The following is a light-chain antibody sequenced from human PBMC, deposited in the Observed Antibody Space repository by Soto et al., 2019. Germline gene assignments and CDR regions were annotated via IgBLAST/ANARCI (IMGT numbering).Light chain of an antibody. Sequence: EIVWTQSPGTLSLSPGERATLSCRASQSVSSRHLAWYQQKPGQAPRLLIYGTSSRATGIPDRFSGSGSGADFTPTISRLEPEDFAVYYGQQYDNSPRYTFGQGTKVDIK. V-gene: IGKV3-20*01. J-gene: IGKJ2*01. CDR3: QQYDNSPRYT. CDR1: QSVSSRH. CDR2: GTS.